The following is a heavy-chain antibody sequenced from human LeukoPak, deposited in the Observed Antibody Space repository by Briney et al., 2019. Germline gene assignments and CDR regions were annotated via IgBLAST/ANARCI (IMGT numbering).Heavy chain of an antibody. D-gene: IGHD4-17*01. CDR2: IYYSGST. CDR1: GGSISSTPYY. V-gene: IGHV4-31*11. Sequence: SETLSLTCVVSGGSISSTPYYWSWIRQHPGKGLEWIGYIYYSGSTYYNPSLKSRVTISVDTSKNQFSLKLSSVTAADTAVYYCARVDYGDYRFDYWGQGTLVTVSS. J-gene: IGHJ4*02. CDR3: ARVDYGDYRFDY.